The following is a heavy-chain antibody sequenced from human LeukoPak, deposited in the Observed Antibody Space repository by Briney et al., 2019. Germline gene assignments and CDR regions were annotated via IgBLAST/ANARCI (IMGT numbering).Heavy chain of an antibody. J-gene: IGHJ4*02. CDR2: INPNSGGT. D-gene: IGHD6-13*01. Sequence: ASVKVSCKASGYTFTGYYMHWVRQAPGQGLEWMGWINPNSGGTNYAQKFQGRVTMTRDTSISTAYMELSRLRSDDTAVYYCARDLQNSSSWNDYWGQGTLVTVSS. CDR3: ARDLQNSSSWNDY. V-gene: IGHV1-2*02. CDR1: GYTFTGYY.